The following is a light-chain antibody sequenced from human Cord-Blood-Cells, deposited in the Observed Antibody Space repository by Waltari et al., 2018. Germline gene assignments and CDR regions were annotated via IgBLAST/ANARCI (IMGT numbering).Light chain of an antibody. J-gene: IGKJ3*01. CDR2: GAS. CDR1: QSVSSSY. Sequence: EIVLTQSPGTLSLSPGERATLSCRASQSVSSSYLAWYQQKPGQAPRLLIYGASSRATGLPDRFRGSGSGTDFTLTISRLEPEDFSVYYCQQYGSSPPITFGPGTKVDIK. V-gene: IGKV3-20*01. CDR3: QQYGSSPPIT.